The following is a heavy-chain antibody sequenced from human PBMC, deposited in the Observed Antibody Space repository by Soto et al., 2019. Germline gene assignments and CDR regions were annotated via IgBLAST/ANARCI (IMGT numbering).Heavy chain of an antibody. J-gene: IGHJ4*02. CDR2: VYPGDSDT. CDR1: GDSCTDYW. V-gene: IGHV5-51*01. CDR3: ARRTLITLIRGVNYFDY. Sequence: VESLTIWSKGAGDSCTDYWIGWVRQMPGKSLEWMGIVYPGDSDTRYSPSFQGQVSFSVDTSINTAYLQWTSLKASDTAMYYCARRTLITLIRGVNYFDYWGPGTLVNV. D-gene: IGHD3-10*01.